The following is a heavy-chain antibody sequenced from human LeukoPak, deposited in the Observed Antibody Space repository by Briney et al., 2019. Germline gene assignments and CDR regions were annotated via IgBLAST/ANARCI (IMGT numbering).Heavy chain of an antibody. Sequence: SVKVSCKASGGTFSSYAISWVRQAPGQGLEWMERIIPILGIANYAQKFQGRVTITADKSTSTAYMELSSLRSEDTAVYYCARGYCSSTSCYNSFWFDPWGQGTLVTVSS. CDR2: IIPILGIA. V-gene: IGHV1-69*04. CDR1: GGTFSSYA. D-gene: IGHD2-2*02. J-gene: IGHJ5*02. CDR3: ARGYCSSTSCYNSFWFDP.